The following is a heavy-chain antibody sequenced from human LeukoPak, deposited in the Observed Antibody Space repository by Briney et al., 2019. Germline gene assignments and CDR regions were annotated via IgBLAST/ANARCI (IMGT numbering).Heavy chain of an antibody. CDR1: GGSISSGGYY. J-gene: IGHJ4*02. CDR2: IYYSGST. CDR3: ASGVVSAAIQGGPSLSAYYYFDY. Sequence: PSETLSLTCTVSGGSISSGGYYWSWIRQPPGKGLEWIGYIYYSGSTNYNPSLKSRVTISVDTSKNQFSLKLSSVTAADTAVYYCASGVVSAAIQGGPSLSAYYYFDYWGQGTLVTVSS. D-gene: IGHD2-2*02. V-gene: IGHV4-61*08.